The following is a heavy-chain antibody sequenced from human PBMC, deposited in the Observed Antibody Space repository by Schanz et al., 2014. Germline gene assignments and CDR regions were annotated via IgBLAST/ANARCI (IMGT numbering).Heavy chain of an antibody. CDR1: GNIFTNYY. CDR3: TGRLAVANYFIPMDV. J-gene: IGHJ6*02. V-gene: IGHV1-46*03. Sequence: QLQLVQSGAEVKRPGASAKVTCKASGNIFTNYYIHWVRQAPGQGLEWMGIINPSGGNANYARKFQGAVTITRDSSTDSVYLDVRSLRLEDTAIYYFTGRLAVANYFIPMDVWCQGTAVIFSS. CDR2: INPSGGNA. D-gene: IGHD1-7*01.